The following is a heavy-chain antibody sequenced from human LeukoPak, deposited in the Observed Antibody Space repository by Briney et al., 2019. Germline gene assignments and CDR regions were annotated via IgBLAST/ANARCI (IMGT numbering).Heavy chain of an antibody. CDR1: GFTFSSYA. J-gene: IGHJ4*02. V-gene: IGHV3-30*04. CDR2: ISYDGSNK. Sequence: GGSLRLSCEASGFTFSSYAMHWVRQAPGKGLEWVAVISYDGSNKYYADSVKGRFTISRDNSKNTLYLQMNSLRAEDTAVYYCAREIYYYGSGSYSRYFDYWGQGTLVTVSS. CDR3: AREIYYYGSGSYSRYFDY. D-gene: IGHD3-10*01.